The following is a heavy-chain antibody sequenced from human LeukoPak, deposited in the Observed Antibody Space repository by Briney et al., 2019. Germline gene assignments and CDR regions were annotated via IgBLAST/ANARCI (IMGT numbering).Heavy chain of an antibody. V-gene: IGHV1-69*05. CDR3: ARSVEIATIDY. Sequence: SSVTVSCKASGGTFNSYALSWVRPAPGQGLEWMGGIIPIFGTANYAQKFQGRVTITSDESTSTVYMELSSLRSEDTAVYYWARSVEIATIDYWGQGTLVTGSS. J-gene: IGHJ4*02. CDR1: GGTFNSYA. D-gene: IGHD5-24*01. CDR2: IIPIFGTA.